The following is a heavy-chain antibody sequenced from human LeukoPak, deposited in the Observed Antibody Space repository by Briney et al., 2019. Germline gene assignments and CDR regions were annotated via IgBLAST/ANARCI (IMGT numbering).Heavy chain of an antibody. V-gene: IGHV1-18*01. J-gene: IGHJ4*02. D-gene: IGHD3-3*01. CDR3: ARGSDFWSGYYTPYFFDY. CDR1: GYTFTSYG. Sequence: ASVKVSCKGSGYTFTSYGISWVRQAPGQGGEWMGWIRAYNGNTNYVHRLQGRVTMTPDTSTSTAYIELRSLRSDDTAVYYFARGSDFWSGYYTPYFFDYWGQGTLVTVSS. CDR2: IRAYNGNT.